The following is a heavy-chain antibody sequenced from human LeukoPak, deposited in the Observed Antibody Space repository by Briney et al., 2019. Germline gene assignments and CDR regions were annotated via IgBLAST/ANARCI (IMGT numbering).Heavy chain of an antibody. Sequence: SETLSLTCTVSGGSISSGYYHWSWIRQPAGKGLEWIGRIYSSGSTNYNPSLKSRVTISVDTSKNQFSPKLSSVTAADTAVYYCTRDSGNYQWFAFWGQGTLVTVSS. CDR1: GGSISSGYYH. J-gene: IGHJ4*02. D-gene: IGHD1-26*01. V-gene: IGHV4-61*02. CDR2: IYSSGST. CDR3: TRDSGNYQWFAF.